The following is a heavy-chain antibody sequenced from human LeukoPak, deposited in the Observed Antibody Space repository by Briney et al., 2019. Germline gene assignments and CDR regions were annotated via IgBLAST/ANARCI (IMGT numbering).Heavy chain of an antibody. CDR2: ISYAGNNK. CDR1: GFTFSSYA. Sequence: GRSLSLSCAASGFTFSSYAMHWVRQAPGQGLEWVAVISYAGNNKYYADSVKGRFTISRDNSKHTLYLQMNSLRAEDTAVYYCARETSQKGAHYMDVWGKGTPVTISS. D-gene: IGHD3-16*01. CDR3: ARETSQKGAHYMDV. V-gene: IGHV3-30*04. J-gene: IGHJ6*03.